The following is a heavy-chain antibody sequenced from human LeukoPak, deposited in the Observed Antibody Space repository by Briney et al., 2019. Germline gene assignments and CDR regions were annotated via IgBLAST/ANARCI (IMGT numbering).Heavy chain of an antibody. V-gene: IGHV4-59*01. D-gene: IGHD6-19*01. CDR2: IYYSGST. CDR3: VRDEGSSGWYRLDY. CDR1: GGSISSYY. Sequence: SETLSLTCTVSGGSISSYYWSWIRQPPGKGLEWIGYIYYSGSTNYNPSLKSRVTISVDTSMNQFSLKLSSVTAADTAVYYCVRDEGSSGWYRLDYWGQGTLVTVSS. J-gene: IGHJ4*02.